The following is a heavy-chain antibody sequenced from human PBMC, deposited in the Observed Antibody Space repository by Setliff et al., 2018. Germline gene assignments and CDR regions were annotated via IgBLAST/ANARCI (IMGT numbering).Heavy chain of an antibody. J-gene: IGHJ4*02. CDR2: INHSGST. Sequence: SETLSLTCTVSGGSISSGSYYWSWIRQPPGKGLEWIGEINHSGSTNNNPSLKSRVTISVDTSKNQFSLKLSSVTAADTAVYYCARTYNFWSGYFDYWGQGTLVTVSS. D-gene: IGHD3-3*01. CDR1: GGSISSGSYY. V-gene: IGHV4-39*07. CDR3: ARTYNFWSGYFDY.